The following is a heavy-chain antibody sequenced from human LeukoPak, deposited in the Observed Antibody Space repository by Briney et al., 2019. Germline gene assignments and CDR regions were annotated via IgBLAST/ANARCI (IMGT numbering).Heavy chain of an antibody. CDR2: IWYDGSNK. CDR1: GFTFSSYG. D-gene: IGHD1-26*01. CDR3: ARDRSGSYYDY. V-gene: IGHV3-33*01. J-gene: IGHJ4*02. Sequence: PGGSLRLSCAASGFTFSSYGMPWVRQAPGKGLEWVAVIWYDGSNKYYADSVKGRFTISRDNSKNTLYLQINSLRAEDTAVYYCARDRSGSYYDYWGQGTLVTVSS.